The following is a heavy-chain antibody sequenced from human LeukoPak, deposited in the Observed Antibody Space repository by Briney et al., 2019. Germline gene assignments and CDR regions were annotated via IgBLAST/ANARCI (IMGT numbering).Heavy chain of an antibody. CDR1: GGSFSGYY. Sequence: SETLSLTCAVYGGSFSGYYWSWIRQPPGKGLEWIGEINHSGSTNYNPSLKSRVTISADTSKNQLSLKLSSVTAADTAVYYCARDPGGYWGQGTLVTVSS. D-gene: IGHD1-26*01. J-gene: IGHJ4*02. V-gene: IGHV4-34*01. CDR3: ARDPGGY. CDR2: INHSGST.